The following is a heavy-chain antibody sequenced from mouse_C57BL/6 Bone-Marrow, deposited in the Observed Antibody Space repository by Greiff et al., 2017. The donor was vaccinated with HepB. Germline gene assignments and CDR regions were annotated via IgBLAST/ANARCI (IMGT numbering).Heavy chain of an antibody. CDR2: IYPRDGST. J-gene: IGHJ4*01. CDR3: ARRVDYYAMDY. Sequence: VQLQQSAAELVKPGASVKISCKVSGYTFTDHTIHWMQQMPEQGLEWIGYIYPRDGSTKYNEKFKGKATLTADKSSSTAYMQLNSLTSEDSAVYCCARRVDYYAMDYWGQGTSVTVSS. CDR1: GYTFTDHT. V-gene: IGHV1-78*01. D-gene: IGHD1-1*01.